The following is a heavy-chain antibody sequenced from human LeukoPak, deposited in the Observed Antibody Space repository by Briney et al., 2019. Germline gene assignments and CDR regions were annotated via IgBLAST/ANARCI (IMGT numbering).Heavy chain of an antibody. J-gene: IGHJ6*03. CDR1: GFTFSSYG. CDR2: IRYDGSNK. D-gene: IGHD6-19*01. V-gene: IGHV3-30*02. Sequence: GGSLRLSCAASGFTFSSYGMHWVRQAPGKGLEWVAFIRYDGSNKYYADSVKGRFTLSRDNSKNTLYLQMNSLRAEDTAVYYCARERSQQWLVRGQRGYYFYMDVWGKGTAVTISS. CDR3: ARERSQQWLVRGQRGYYFYMDV.